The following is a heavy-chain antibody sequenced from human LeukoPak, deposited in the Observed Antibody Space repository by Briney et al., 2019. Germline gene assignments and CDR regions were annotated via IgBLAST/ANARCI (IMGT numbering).Heavy chain of an antibody. V-gene: IGHV5-51*01. CDR1: GYSFTSYW. CDR3: ARRKSSIAADY. Sequence: PGESLQISCKGSGYSFTSYWIGWVRQMPGKGLEWMGIIYPGDSDTRYSPSSEGQVTISADKSISTAYLRWSSLKASDTAMYYCARRKSSIAADYWGQGTLVTVSS. D-gene: IGHD6-6*01. J-gene: IGHJ4*02. CDR2: IYPGDSDT.